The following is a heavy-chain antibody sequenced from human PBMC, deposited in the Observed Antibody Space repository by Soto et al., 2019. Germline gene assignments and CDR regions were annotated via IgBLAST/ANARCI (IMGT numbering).Heavy chain of an antibody. CDR3: VRTMIREVNPMVFDY. CDR1: GGSISRDGDY. CDR2: IYYSGST. J-gene: IGHJ4*02. Sequence: QVQLQESGPGLVKPSQTLSLTCTVSGGSISRDGDYWSWIRQHPGQGLEWIGYIYYSGSTYYNPSLKSRVTISVDTSRNPFSLKVISVTAADTAVYYCVRTMIREVNPMVFDYWGQGTLVTVSS. V-gene: IGHV4-31*03. D-gene: IGHD3-10*01.